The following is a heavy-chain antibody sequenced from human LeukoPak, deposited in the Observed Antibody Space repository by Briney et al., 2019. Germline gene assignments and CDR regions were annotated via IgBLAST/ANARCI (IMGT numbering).Heavy chain of an antibody. V-gene: IGHV6-1*01. CDR3: ARDTSYDFWSGPYYGMDV. D-gene: IGHD3-3*01. J-gene: IGHJ6*02. Sequence: SQTLSLTCAISGDSVSSNSAAWNWIRQSPSRGLEWLGRTYYRSKWYNDYAVSVKSRITINPDTSKNQFSLQLNSVTPEDTAVYYCARDTSYDFWSGPYYGMDVWGQGTTVTVSS. CDR2: TYYRSKWYN. CDR1: GDSVSSNSAA.